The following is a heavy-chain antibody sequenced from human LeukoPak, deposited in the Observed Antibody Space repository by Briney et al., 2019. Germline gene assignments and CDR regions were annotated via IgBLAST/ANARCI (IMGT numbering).Heavy chain of an antibody. Sequence: SGPTLVNPTQTLTLTCTFSGFSLSTSGVGVGWVRQPPGKALEWLALIYWDDDKRYSPSLKSRLTITKDTSKNQVVLTMTSMDPVDTATYYCAHTRITVAGKGFDYWGQGTLVTVSS. CDR1: GFSLSTSGVG. V-gene: IGHV2-5*02. D-gene: IGHD6-19*01. CDR3: AHTRITVAGKGFDY. J-gene: IGHJ4*02. CDR2: IYWDDDK.